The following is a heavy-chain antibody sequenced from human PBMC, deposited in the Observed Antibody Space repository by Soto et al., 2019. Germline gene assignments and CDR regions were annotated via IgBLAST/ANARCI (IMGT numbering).Heavy chain of an antibody. J-gene: IGHJ4*02. Sequence: GGSLRLSCAASGFTFSSYAMHWVRQAPGKGLEWVAVISYDGSNKYYADSVKGRFTISRDNSKNTLYLQMNSLRAEDTAVYYCSCGYWEYWGQGTLVTVSS. CDR3: SCGYWEY. D-gene: IGHD5-18*01. CDR2: ISYDGSNK. V-gene: IGHV3-30-3*01. CDR1: GFTFSSYA.